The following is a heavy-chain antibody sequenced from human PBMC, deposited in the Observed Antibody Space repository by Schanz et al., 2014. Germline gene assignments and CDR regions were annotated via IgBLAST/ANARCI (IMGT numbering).Heavy chain of an antibody. Sequence: QVQLVESGGGVVQPGGSLRLSCAASGFTFSSFGMHWVRQAPGKGLEWVAVISYDGRNKYYADSVKGRFTISRDNSKNTLYLQMNSLRDEDTAVYYCARGGATRFDYWGQGTLVTVSS. CDR3: ARGGATRFDY. V-gene: IGHV3-30*19. CDR1: GFTFSSFG. J-gene: IGHJ4*02. CDR2: ISYDGRNK. D-gene: IGHD1-26*01.